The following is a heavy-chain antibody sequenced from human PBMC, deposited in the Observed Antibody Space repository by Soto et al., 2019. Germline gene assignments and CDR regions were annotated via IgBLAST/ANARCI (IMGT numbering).Heavy chain of an antibody. V-gene: IGHV3-23*01. Sequence: EVQLLESGGGLVQPGGSLRLSCAASGFTFSSYAMSWVRQAPGKGLEWVSAISGSGGSTYYADSVKGRFTISRDNSKNTLYLQRNSLRADDTAVYYCAKEREAARTYYYYGMDVWGQGTTVTVSS. CDR2: ISGSGGST. D-gene: IGHD6-6*01. CDR1: GFTFSSYA. J-gene: IGHJ6*02. CDR3: AKEREAARTYYYYGMDV.